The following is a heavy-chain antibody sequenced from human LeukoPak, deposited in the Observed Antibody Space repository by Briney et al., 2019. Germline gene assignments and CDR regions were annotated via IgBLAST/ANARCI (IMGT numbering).Heavy chain of an antibody. J-gene: IGHJ4*02. V-gene: IGHV3-30*02. Sequence: GGSLRLSCAASGFPFSTYGTHWVRQAPGKGLEWVAFIRYDGSNKYYADSVKGRFTISRDNSKNTLYLQMNSLRAEDTAVYYCAKDSPYCSGGSCYSGGFDYWGQGTLVTVSS. D-gene: IGHD2-15*01. CDR1: GFPFSTYG. CDR2: IRYDGSNK. CDR3: AKDSPYCSGGSCYSGGFDY.